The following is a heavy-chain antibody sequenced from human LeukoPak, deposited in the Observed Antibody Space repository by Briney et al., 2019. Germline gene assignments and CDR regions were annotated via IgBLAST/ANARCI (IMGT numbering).Heavy chain of an antibody. V-gene: IGHV1-46*01. Sequence: ASVKVSCKASGYTFTSYYMHWVRQAPGQALEWMGIINPSGGSTSYAQKFQGRVTMTRDMSTSTVYMELSSLRSEDTAVYYCAGDAPVVGAFDIWGQGTMVTVSS. J-gene: IGHJ3*02. D-gene: IGHD4-23*01. CDR3: AGDAPVVGAFDI. CDR2: INPSGGST. CDR1: GYTFTSYY.